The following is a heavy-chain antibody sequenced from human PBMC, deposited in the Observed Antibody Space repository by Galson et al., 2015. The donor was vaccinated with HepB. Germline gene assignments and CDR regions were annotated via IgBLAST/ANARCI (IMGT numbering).Heavy chain of an antibody. J-gene: IGHJ4*02. Sequence: SVKVSCKASGYTFTGYYMHWVRQAPGQGLEWMGWINPNSGGTNYAQKFQGWVTMTRDTSISTAYMELSRLRSDDTAVYYCAREGGDGYNSYFDYWGQGTLVTVSS. D-gene: IGHD5-24*01. CDR2: INPNSGGT. CDR1: GYTFTGYY. V-gene: IGHV1-2*04. CDR3: AREGGDGYNSYFDY.